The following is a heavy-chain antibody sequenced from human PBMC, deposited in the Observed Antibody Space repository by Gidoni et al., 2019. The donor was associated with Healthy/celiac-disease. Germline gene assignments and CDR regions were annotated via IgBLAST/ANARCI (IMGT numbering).Heavy chain of an antibody. CDR3: ARKYYDILTGYYDNYYGMDV. J-gene: IGHJ6*02. Sequence: QVQLVESGGGVVQPGRSLRLSCAASGFPFSSYGMHWVRQAPGKGLEWVAVIWYDVSNKYYADSVKGRFTISRDNSKNTLYLQMNSLRAEDTAVYYCARKYYDILTGYYDNYYGMDVWGQGTTVTVSS. D-gene: IGHD3-9*01. CDR2: IWYDVSNK. CDR1: GFPFSSYG. V-gene: IGHV3-33*01.